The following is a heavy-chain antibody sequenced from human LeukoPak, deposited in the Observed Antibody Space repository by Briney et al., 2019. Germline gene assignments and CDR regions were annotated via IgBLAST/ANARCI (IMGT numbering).Heavy chain of an antibody. D-gene: IGHD6-19*01. CDR2: FDPKDGET. V-gene: IGHV1-24*01. Sequence: GASVKVSCKVSGYTLTELSMHWVRQAPGKGLEWMGGFDPKDGETIYAQKFQGRVTMTEDTSTDTAYMELSSLRSEDTAVYYCATEQIAVAGIGFWFDPWGQGTLVTVSS. CDR1: GYTLTELS. CDR3: ATEQIAVAGIGFWFDP. J-gene: IGHJ5*02.